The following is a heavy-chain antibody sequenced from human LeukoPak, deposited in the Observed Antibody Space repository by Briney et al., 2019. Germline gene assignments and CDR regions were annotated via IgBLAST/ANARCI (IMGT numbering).Heavy chain of an antibody. CDR2: ITSSGSAI. Sequence: GGSLRLSCAASGFVFSTYGMNWVRQAPGKGLEWVSYITSSGSAIYYADSVKGRFTISRDNAKNSLYLQMNSLRAEDTAVYYCASSGSYFDYWGQGTLVTVSS. V-gene: IGHV3-48*04. CDR1: GFVFSTYG. CDR3: ASSGSYFDY. D-gene: IGHD1-26*01. J-gene: IGHJ4*02.